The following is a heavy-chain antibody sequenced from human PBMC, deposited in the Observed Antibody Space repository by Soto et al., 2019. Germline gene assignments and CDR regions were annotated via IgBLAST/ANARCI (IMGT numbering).Heavy chain of an antibody. J-gene: IGHJ4*02. CDR3: AHSKDYSSRWYTLDFDY. CDR2: MYWDDDK. Sequence: QITLKASGPTLVKPTQTLTLTCTFSGFSLSTSGVGVGWIRQPPQKALESLALMYWDDDKRYSPSLKSRLTITKDTSKNQVVLTMTNVDPVATATYYCAHSKDYSSRWYTLDFDYWGRGTLVTVSS. D-gene: IGHD6-13*01. V-gene: IGHV2-5*02. CDR1: GFSLSTSGVG.